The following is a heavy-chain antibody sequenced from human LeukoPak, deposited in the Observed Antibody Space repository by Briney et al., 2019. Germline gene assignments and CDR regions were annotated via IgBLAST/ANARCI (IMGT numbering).Heavy chain of an antibody. CDR1: GFTFGSYW. V-gene: IGHV3-7*01. J-gene: IGHJ4*02. CDR2: IKQDGSEK. Sequence: GGSLRLSCAASGFTFGSYWMSWVRQALGKGLEWVANIKQDGSEKHYVDSVKGRFTISRDNAKKSLYLQMNSLRAEDTAVYYCARDQLWFGELPDYWGQGTLVTVSS. CDR3: ARDQLWFGELPDY. D-gene: IGHD3-10*01.